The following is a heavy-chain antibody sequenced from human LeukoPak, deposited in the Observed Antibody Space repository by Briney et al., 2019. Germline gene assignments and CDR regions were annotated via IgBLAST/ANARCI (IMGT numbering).Heavy chain of an antibody. V-gene: IGHV4-59*08. J-gene: IGHJ4*02. CDR2: IYYSGST. D-gene: IGHD1-26*01. Sequence: SETLSLTCTVSGVSISSYYWSWIRQPPGKGLEWIGYIYYSGSTNYNPSLKSRVTISVDTSKNQFSLKLSSVTAADTAVYYCARHVGRIVGATTFDYWGQGTLVTVSS. CDR1: GVSISSYY. CDR3: ARHVGRIVGATTFDY.